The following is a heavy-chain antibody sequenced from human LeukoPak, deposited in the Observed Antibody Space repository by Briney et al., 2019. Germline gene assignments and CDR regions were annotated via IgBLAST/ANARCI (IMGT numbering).Heavy chain of an antibody. D-gene: IGHD4-17*01. CDR3: ARVVSEGDYGDHFDY. Sequence: GASVKVSCKASGYTFTSYYMHWVRQAPGQGLEWMGIINPSGGSTSYAQKFQGRVTMTRDTSTSTVYMELSSLRSEDTAVYYCARVVSEGDYGDHFDYWGQGTLVTVSS. CDR1: GYTFTSYY. CDR2: INPSGGST. V-gene: IGHV1-46*01. J-gene: IGHJ4*02.